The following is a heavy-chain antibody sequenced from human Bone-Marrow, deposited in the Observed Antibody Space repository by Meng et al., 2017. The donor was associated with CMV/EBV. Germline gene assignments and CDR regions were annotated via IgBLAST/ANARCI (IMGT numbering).Heavy chain of an antibody. D-gene: IGHD2-2*01. CDR1: GGTFSSYA. V-gene: IGHV1-69*10. Sequence: SVKVSCKASGGTFSSYAISWVRQAPGQGLEWMGGIIPILGIANYAQKFQGRVTITADTSTSTAYMELRNLRSDDTAVYYCARVRDIVVVPTAIGVNWFDPWGQGTLVTVSS. J-gene: IGHJ5*02. CDR3: ARVRDIVVVPTAIGVNWFDP. CDR2: IIPILGIA.